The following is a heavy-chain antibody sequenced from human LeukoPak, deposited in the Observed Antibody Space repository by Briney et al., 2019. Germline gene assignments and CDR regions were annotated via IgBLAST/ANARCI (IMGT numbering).Heavy chain of an antibody. V-gene: IGHV5-51*01. CDR3: ARALRRGQGDYVPVL. Sequence: GESLQISCDASGYQFTNYWIGWVRQLPGKVLAWMPIIYPGDSDTRYSPSFQRLLTISADKSHRTLYLQWRRLNASDTAIYSFARALRRGQGDYVPVLWGQGTLVIVSS. J-gene: IGHJ4*02. CDR2: IYPGDSDT. D-gene: IGHD4-17*01. CDR1: GYQFTNYW.